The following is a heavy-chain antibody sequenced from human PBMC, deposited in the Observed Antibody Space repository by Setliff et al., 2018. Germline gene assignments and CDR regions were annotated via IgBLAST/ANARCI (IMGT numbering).Heavy chain of an antibody. CDR1: GGSFSDYY. J-gene: IGHJ4*02. CDR3: RYWSGYYNNDY. D-gene: IGHD3-3*01. V-gene: IGHV4-34*01. CDR2: INDSGTT. Sequence: SETLSLTCTVYGGSFSDYYWGWIRQSPGKGLEWIGEINDSGTTNYSPSLKSRVTISLDASTNQFSLKLRSVSAADTAVYYCRYWSGYYNNDYWGQGTLVTVSS.